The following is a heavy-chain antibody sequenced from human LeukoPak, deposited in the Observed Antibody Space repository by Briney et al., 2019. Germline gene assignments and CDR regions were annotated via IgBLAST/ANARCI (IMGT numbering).Heavy chain of an antibody. J-gene: IGHJ4*02. Sequence: GGSLRLSCAASGFTFSDYYMSWIRQAPGKGLEWVSYISSSGSTIYCADSVKGRFTISRDNAKNSLYLQMNSLRAEDTAVYYCAREHYYDSSGYTDWGQGTLVTVSS. D-gene: IGHD3-22*01. V-gene: IGHV3-11*01. CDR2: ISSSGSTI. CDR1: GFTFSDYY. CDR3: AREHYYDSSGYTD.